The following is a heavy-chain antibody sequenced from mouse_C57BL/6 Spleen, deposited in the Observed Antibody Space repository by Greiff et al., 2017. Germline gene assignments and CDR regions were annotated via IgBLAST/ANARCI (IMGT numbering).Heavy chain of an antibody. D-gene: IGHD2-4*01. CDR2: INYDGSST. Sequence: EVQLVESEGGLVQPGSSMKLSCTASGFTFSDYYMAWVRQVPEKGLEWVANINYDGSSTYYLDSLKSRFIISRDNAKNILYLQMSSLKSEDTATYYCARGGGNDYDGYYYAMDYWGQGTSVTVSS. CDR3: ARGGGNDYDGYYYAMDY. CDR1: GFTFSDYY. J-gene: IGHJ4*01. V-gene: IGHV5-16*01.